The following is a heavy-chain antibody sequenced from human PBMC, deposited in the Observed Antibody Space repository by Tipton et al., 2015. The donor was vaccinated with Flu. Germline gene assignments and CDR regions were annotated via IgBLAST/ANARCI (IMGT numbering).Heavy chain of an antibody. CDR1: GGSISRSY. V-gene: IGHV4-4*07. D-gene: IGHD3-10*02. CDR2: IYTSGTT. Sequence: TLSLTCTVSGGSISRSYWNWIRQPAGKGLEWIGRIYTSGTTNYSPSLRSRVTVSVDTSKNQFSLKLSSVIAADTAVYYCARGPRLSVLGMVGDFDYWGQGTLVTVSS. J-gene: IGHJ4*02. CDR3: ARGPRLSVLGMVGDFDY.